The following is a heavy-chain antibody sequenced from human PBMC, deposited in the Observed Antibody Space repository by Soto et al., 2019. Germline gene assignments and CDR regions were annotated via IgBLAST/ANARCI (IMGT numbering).Heavy chain of an antibody. CDR2: IYYSGTT. CDR1: GGSISSTSYY. V-gene: IGHV4-39*01. CDR3: TDMRGQWRPRD. Sequence: QLQLQESGPGLVKPSETLSLTCTVSGGSISSTSYYWGWIRQPPGKGLEWIGNIYYSGTTYYIPSLKSRVTMSVDTSKNQFSLKLSSVTAADTAVYYCTDMRGQWRPRDWGQGIMVTVSS. D-gene: IGHD6-19*01. J-gene: IGHJ4*02.